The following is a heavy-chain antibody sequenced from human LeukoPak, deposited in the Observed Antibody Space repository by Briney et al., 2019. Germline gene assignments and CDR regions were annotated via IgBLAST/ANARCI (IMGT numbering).Heavy chain of an antibody. Sequence: GGSLRLSCAASGFTFSSYAMSWVRQAPGKGLEWVSAISGSGTTTYYADSVKGRFTISRDSSKNTLYLQMNSLRAEDTAVYYCAKEGNYYGTDYWGQGTLVTVSS. V-gene: IGHV3-23*01. D-gene: IGHD1-26*01. CDR1: GFTFSSYA. CDR2: ISGSGTTT. CDR3: AKEGNYYGTDY. J-gene: IGHJ4*02.